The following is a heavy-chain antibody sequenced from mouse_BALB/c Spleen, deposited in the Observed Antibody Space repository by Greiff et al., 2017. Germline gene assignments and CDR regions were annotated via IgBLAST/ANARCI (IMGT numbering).Heavy chain of an antibody. CDR2: IYPGDGDT. J-gene: IGHJ4*01. Sequence: QVQLQQSGPELVKPGASVKISCKASGYAFSSSWMNWVKQRPGQGLEWIGRIYPGDGDTNYNGKFKGKATLTADKSSSTAYMQLSSLTSVDSAVYFCARGGLLPYAMDYWGQGTSVTVSS. V-gene: IGHV1-82*01. CDR1: GYAFSSSW. D-gene: IGHD1-1*01. CDR3: ARGGLLPYAMDY.